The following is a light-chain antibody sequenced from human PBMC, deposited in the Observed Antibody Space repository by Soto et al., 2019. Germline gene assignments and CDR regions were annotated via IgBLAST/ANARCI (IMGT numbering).Light chain of an antibody. CDR1: SSDVGGYNY. V-gene: IGLV2-14*01. CDR2: DVS. Sequence: QSALTQPASVSGSPGQSITISCTGTSSDVGGYNYVSWYQQHPGKAPKLMIYDVSNRPSGVSNRFSGSKSGNTASLTISGLQAEDEADCYCSSYTSSSTSRVFGGGTKVTVL. CDR3: SSYTSSSTSRV. J-gene: IGLJ2*01.